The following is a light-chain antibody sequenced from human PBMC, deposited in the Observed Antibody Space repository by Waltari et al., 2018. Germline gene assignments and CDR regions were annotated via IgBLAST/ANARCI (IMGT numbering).Light chain of an antibody. V-gene: IGKV2-28*01. J-gene: IGKJ1*01. CDR1: QSLLHSHGYNY. Sequence: DIGWSHTPLSLPVTRGDAASICCRSSQSLLHSHGYNYLDWYLQKPGQSPQLLIYLGSNRASGVPDRFSGSGAGTDFTLKIRRMEAEDVWRYNCMQALQTPWTCRHGTKVEIK. CDR3: MQALQTPWT. CDR2: LGS.